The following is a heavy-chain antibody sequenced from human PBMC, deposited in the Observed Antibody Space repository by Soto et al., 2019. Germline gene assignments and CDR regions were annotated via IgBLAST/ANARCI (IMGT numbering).Heavy chain of an antibody. V-gene: IGHV1-18*01. D-gene: IGHD3-3*01. J-gene: IGHJ6*02. CDR3: ARERKFDFWRKGLDV. CDR1: GYTFTSYG. Sequence: ASVKVSCKASGYTFTSYGISWVRQAPGQGLEWMGWISAYNGSTNYAQKLQGRVTMTTNTSRNTAHMELSSLQSEDTAVYYCARERKFDFWRKGLDVWGQGTTVTVSS. CDR2: ISAYNGST.